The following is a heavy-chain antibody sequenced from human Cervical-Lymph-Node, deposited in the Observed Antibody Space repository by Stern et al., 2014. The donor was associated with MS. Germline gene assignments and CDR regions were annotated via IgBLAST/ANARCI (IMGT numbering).Heavy chain of an antibody. CDR2: IFPRDSNT. CDR3: ARSPATPSGYDRFDY. Sequence: EVQLVESGAEVKKPGESLKISCEASGYLFDDYWIGWVRQMSGRGLELVAIIFPRDSNTRYSPSVQGQVTISADQSISTAYLQWSSLRASDTAMYYCARSPATPSGYDRFDYWGQGALVTVSS. D-gene: IGHD5-12*01. V-gene: IGHV5-51*03. CDR1: GYLFDDYW. J-gene: IGHJ4*02.